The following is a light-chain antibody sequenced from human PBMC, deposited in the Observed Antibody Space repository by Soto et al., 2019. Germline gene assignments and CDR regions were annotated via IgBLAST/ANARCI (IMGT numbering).Light chain of an antibody. CDR2: GAS. J-gene: IGKJ1*01. Sequence: VMSQSPATQSVSPGERATLSCRASQTISSSYLAWYQQKPGQAPRLLIYGASSRATGIPDRFSGSGSGTEFTLTISSLQPDDFATYYCQQYNSYPWTFGQGAKVDIK. V-gene: IGKV3-20*01. CDR1: QTISSSY. CDR3: QQYNSYPWT.